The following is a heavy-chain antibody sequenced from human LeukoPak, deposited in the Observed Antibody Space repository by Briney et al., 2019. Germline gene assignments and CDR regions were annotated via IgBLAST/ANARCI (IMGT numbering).Heavy chain of an antibody. CDR3: AKDLLQENWFDP. CDR2: ISGSGGST. CDR1: GFTVTSNY. Sequence: PGGSLRLSCAASGFTVTSNYMSWVRQAPGKGLEWVSAISGSGGSTYYADSVKGRFTISRDNSKNTLCLQMNSLRAEDTAVYYCAKDLLQENWFDPWGQGTLVTVSS. D-gene: IGHD4-11*01. J-gene: IGHJ5*02. V-gene: IGHV3-23*01.